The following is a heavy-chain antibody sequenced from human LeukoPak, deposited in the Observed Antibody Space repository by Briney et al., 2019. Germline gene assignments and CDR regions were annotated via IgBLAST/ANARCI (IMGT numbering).Heavy chain of an antibody. Sequence: SETLSLACTVSGGSISSYYWSWIRQPPGKGLEWIGYIYYSGSTNYNPSLKSRVTISVDKSKSQFSLKLNSVTAADTAVYFCARLEVGVPAATSRFFDYWGQGTLVTVSS. CDR3: ARLEVGVPAATSRFFDY. CDR2: IYYSGST. CDR1: GGSISSYY. J-gene: IGHJ4*02. V-gene: IGHV4-59*12. D-gene: IGHD2-2*01.